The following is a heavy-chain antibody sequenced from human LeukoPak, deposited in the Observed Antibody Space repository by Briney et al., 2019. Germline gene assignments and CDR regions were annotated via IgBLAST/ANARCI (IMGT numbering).Heavy chain of an antibody. J-gene: IGHJ4*02. CDR1: GFNFIIYA. Sequence: GGSLRLSCAASGFNFIIYAMVWVRQAPGKGPEWVSSITNSGDKAYYADSVKGRFTISRDNPKNTLYLQMNSLRAEDTSLYYCAKAGYSFGLDSWGQGTLVTVSS. V-gene: IGHV3-23*01. CDR3: AKAGYSFGLDS. CDR2: ITNSGDKA. D-gene: IGHD5-18*01.